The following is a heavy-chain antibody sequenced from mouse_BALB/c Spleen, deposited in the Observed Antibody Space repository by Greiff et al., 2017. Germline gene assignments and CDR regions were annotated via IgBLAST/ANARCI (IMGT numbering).Heavy chain of an antibody. Sequence: QVQLKQSGPGLVAPSQSLSITCTVSGFSLTSYGVHWVRQPPGKGLEWLGVIWAGGSTNYNSALMSRLSISKDNSKSQVFLKMNSLQTDDTAMYYCARGDGSSPYAMDYWGQGTSVTVSS. V-gene: IGHV2-9*02. CDR1: GFSLTSYG. CDR2: IWAGGST. CDR3: ARGDGSSPYAMDY. J-gene: IGHJ4*01. D-gene: IGHD1-1*01.